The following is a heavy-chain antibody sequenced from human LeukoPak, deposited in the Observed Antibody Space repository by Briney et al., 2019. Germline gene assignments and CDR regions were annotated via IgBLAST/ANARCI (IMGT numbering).Heavy chain of an antibody. V-gene: IGHV4-59*01. CDR2: IDYRGST. J-gene: IGHJ3*02. CDR3: ARSRSGYSYDHAAFDI. CDR1: GGSISNYY. D-gene: IGHD5-18*01. Sequence: SETLSLTCTVSGGSISNYYWSWIRQPPGKGLEWIAYIDYRGSTTYNPSLKSRVTISVDPSRNQFSLKLCSVTAADTAVYYCARSRSGYSYDHAAFDIWGQGTMVTVSS.